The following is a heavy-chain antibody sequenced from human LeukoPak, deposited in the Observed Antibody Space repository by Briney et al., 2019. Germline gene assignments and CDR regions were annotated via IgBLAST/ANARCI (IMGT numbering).Heavy chain of an antibody. CDR3: ARAGAWWELLHFDY. Sequence: PGGSLRLSCAASGFTFSSYAMSWVRQAPGKGLEWVSAISGSGGSAYYADSVKGRFTISRDNAKNSLYLQMNSLRAEDTAVYYCARAGAWWELLHFDYWGQGTLVTVSS. CDR2: ISGSGGSA. J-gene: IGHJ4*02. CDR1: GFTFSSYA. V-gene: IGHV3-23*01. D-gene: IGHD1-26*01.